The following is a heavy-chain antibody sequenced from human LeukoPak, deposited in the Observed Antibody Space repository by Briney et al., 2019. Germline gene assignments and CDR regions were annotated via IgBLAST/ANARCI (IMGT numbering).Heavy chain of an antibody. J-gene: IGHJ4*02. Sequence: PSETLSLTCAVYGGSFSGYYWSWIRQPPGKGLEWIGEINHSGSTNYNPSLKSRVTISVDTSKNQFSLKRSSVPAADTAVYYCARVDVGSSSWEALDYWGQGTLVTVSS. D-gene: IGHD6-13*01. CDR3: ARVDVGSSSWEALDY. CDR1: GGSFSGYY. V-gene: IGHV4-34*01. CDR2: INHSGST.